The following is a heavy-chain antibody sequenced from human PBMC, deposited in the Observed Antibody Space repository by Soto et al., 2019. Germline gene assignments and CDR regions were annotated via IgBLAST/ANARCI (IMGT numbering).Heavy chain of an antibody. CDR3: ARDPPEAYYYDSSGYPHFDY. CDR1: GFTFSSYS. D-gene: IGHD3-22*01. Sequence: EVQLVESGGGLVKRGGSLRLSCAASGFTFSSYSMNWVRQAPGKGLEWVSSISSSSSYIYYADSVKGRFTISRDNAKNSLYLQMNNLRAEDTAVYYCARDPPEAYYYDSSGYPHFDYWGQGTLVTVSS. V-gene: IGHV3-21*01. J-gene: IGHJ4*02. CDR2: ISSSSSYI.